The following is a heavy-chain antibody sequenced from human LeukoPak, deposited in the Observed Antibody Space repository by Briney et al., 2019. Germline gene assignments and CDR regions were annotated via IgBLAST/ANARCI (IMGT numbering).Heavy chain of an antibody. V-gene: IGHV1-69*05. Sequence: SVKVSCKASGGTSSSYAISWVRQAPGQGLEWMGRIIPIFGTANYAQKFQGRVTITTDESTSTAYMELSSLRSEDTAVYYCARAHDYGGNDLDYWGQGTLVTVSS. J-gene: IGHJ4*02. D-gene: IGHD4-23*01. CDR2: IIPIFGTA. CDR3: ARAHDYGGNDLDY. CDR1: GGTSSSYA.